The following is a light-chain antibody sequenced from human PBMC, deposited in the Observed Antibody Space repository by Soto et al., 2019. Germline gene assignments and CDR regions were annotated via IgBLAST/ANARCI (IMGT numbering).Light chain of an antibody. J-gene: IGLJ1*01. V-gene: IGLV2-11*01. CDR2: DVS. CDR1: SSHVGGYSY. Sequence: QSALTQPRSVSGSPGQSVTISCTGTSSHVGGYSYVSWYQQHPGKAPKLMIYDVSKRPSGVPDRFSGSKSGNTASLTISGLQAEDEADYYCCSSAGSYSYVFGTGTKLTVL. CDR3: CSSAGSYSYV.